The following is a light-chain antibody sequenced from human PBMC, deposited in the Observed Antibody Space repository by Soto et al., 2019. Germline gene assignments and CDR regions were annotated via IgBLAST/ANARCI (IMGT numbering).Light chain of an antibody. CDR1: QSISSW. V-gene: IGKV1-5*01. Sequence: IQMTQSPSTLSGSVGDRVTITCRASQSISSWLAWYQQKPGKAPKLLIYDVSTLASGVPSRFSGSASGTEFTLTISNLESDDFASYYCQQYHRYSTFGQGTKVDIK. J-gene: IGKJ1*01. CDR2: DVS. CDR3: QQYHRYST.